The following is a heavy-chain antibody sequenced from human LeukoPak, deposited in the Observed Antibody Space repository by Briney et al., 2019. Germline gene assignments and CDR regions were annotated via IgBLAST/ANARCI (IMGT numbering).Heavy chain of an antibody. CDR1: GGSFSGHY. J-gene: IGHJ6*03. V-gene: IGHV4-34*01. CDR2: INHSGST. Sequence: PSETLSLTCAVYGGSFSGHYWSWIRQPPGKGLEWIGDINHSGSTNYNPSLKSRVHQPVATPKNEFSLKLSSVTAADTAVYYCARGQIVVVVAGPYYYYYMDVWGKGTTVTVSS. CDR3: ARGQIVVVVAGPYYYYYMDV. D-gene: IGHD2-15*01.